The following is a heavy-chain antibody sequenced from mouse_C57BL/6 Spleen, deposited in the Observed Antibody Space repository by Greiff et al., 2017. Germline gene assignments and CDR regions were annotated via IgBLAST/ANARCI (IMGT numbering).Heavy chain of an antibody. Sequence: VQLQESGPGLVQPSQSLSITCTASGFSLTSYGVHWVRQSPGKGLEWLGVIWSGGSTDYNAAFISRLSMSKYNSESQVFFKMNSLQADDTAIYYCANSNYDYAMDYWGQGTSVTVSS. D-gene: IGHD2-5*01. J-gene: IGHJ4*01. CDR1: GFSLTSYG. V-gene: IGHV2-2*01. CDR3: ANSNYDYAMDY. CDR2: IWSGGST.